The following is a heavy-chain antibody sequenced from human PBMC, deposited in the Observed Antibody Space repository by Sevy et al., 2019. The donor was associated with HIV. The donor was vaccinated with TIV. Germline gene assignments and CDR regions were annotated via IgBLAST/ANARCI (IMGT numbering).Heavy chain of an antibody. CDR1: GFTVSSNY. Sequence: GGSLRLSCAASGFTVSSNYMSWVRQAPGKGLEWVPVIYSGGSTYYADSVKGRFTISRDNSKNTLYLQMNSLRAEDTAVYYCARRSGYYYYGMDVWGQGTTVTVSS. CDR2: IYSGGST. D-gene: IGHD3-3*01. V-gene: IGHV3-53*01. CDR3: ARRSGYYYYGMDV. J-gene: IGHJ6*02.